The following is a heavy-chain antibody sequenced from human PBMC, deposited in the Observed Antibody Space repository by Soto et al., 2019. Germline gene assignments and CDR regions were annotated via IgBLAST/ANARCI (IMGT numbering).Heavy chain of an antibody. CDR3: ARGGVATIFGDS. V-gene: IGHV3-48*02. Sequence: PGGSLRLSCAASGFTFSPYSMNWVRQAPGKGLEWLSYISDSSGTIYYAASVKGRFIISRDNAKNSLYLQMNSLRDDDTAVYYCARGGVATIFGDSWGQGTLVTVSS. J-gene: IGHJ4*02. CDR1: GFTFSPYS. D-gene: IGHD5-12*01. CDR2: ISDSSGTI.